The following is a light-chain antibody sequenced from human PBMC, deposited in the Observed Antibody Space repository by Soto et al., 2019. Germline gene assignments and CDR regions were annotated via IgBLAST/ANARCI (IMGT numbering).Light chain of an antibody. V-gene: IGKV3-20*01. CDR3: HQYGSSPVT. CDR2: DTS. CDR1: QSVTSSY. J-gene: IGKJ5*01. Sequence: EIVLTQSPGTLSLSPGERATLSCRASQSVTSSYIAWYQQRPGQAPRLLIFDTSTRATGIPDRLSGSGSGIDFTLAISRLEPEDFAVYYCHQYGSSPVTFGQGTRLEIK.